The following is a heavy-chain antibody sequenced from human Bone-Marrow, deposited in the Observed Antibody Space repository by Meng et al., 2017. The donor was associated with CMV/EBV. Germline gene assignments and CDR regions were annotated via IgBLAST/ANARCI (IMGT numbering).Heavy chain of an antibody. Sequence: GGSLRLSCAASGFTFSSYAMHWVRQAPGKGLEWVAVISYDGSNKYYADSVKGRFTISRDNSKNTLYLQMNSLRAEDTAVYYCARGKGRQYCGQGTLVTFSS. CDR2: ISYDGSNK. CDR1: GFTFSSYA. D-gene: IGHD3-10*01. CDR3: ARGKGRQY. J-gene: IGHJ4*02. V-gene: IGHV3-30-3*01.